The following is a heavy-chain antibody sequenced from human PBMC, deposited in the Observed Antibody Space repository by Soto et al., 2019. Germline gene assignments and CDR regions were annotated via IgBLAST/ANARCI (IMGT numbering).Heavy chain of an antibody. CDR1: GYSIRSGYF. V-gene: IGHV4-38-2*01. Sequence: SETLSLTCAVSGYSIRSGYFWGWIRKPPGKGLEWIGSMYHSGITYYNLSLKSQVTISVDTSKNQLSLKLSSATAADTAVYDCASAMYSTTAQLYYGMDVWGQGTTVT. CDR3: ASAMYSTTAQLYYGMDV. CDR2: MYHSGIT. D-gene: IGHD6-13*01. J-gene: IGHJ6*02.